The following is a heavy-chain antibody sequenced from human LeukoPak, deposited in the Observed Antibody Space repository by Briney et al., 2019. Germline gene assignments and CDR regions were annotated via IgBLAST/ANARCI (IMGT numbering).Heavy chain of an antibody. CDR2: IYHSGST. Sequence: SSETLSLTCAVSGYSISSGYYWGWIRQPPGKGLEWIGSIYHSGSTYYNPSLKSRVTISVDTSKNQFSLKLSSVTAADTAVYYCARQDGGATDWGQGTLVTVSS. D-gene: IGHD1-26*01. CDR1: GYSISSGYY. CDR3: ARQDGGATD. V-gene: IGHV4-38-2*01. J-gene: IGHJ4*02.